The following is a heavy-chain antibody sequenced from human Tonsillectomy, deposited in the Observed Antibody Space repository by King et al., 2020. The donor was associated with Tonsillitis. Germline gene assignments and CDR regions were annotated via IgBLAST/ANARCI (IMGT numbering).Heavy chain of an antibody. CDR2: INPNSGDT. J-gene: IGHJ4*02. V-gene: IGHV1-2*02. CDR1: GYTFTGYY. Sequence: QLVQSGAEVKKPGASVKVSCKASGYTFTGYYMHWVRQAPGQGREWMGWINPNSGDTDSAQKLQGRVTMTRDTSISTAYMDQSRLRSDDTAVYYCARGPRDSIRMFGVVDPRLDYWGQGTLVTVSS. D-gene: IGHD3-3*01. CDR3: ARGPRDSIRMFGVVDPRLDY.